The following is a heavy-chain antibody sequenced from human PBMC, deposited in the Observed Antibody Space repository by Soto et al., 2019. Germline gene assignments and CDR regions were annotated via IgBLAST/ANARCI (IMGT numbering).Heavy chain of an antibody. CDR3: ARDRGPSRSMLYFYGMDV. Sequence: GGSLRLSCAASGGSFSSYAMHWVRQAPGKGLEWVAVTSYDGSSKYYADSVNGRSTISRDNSKNTLYLQMNSLRGEDTALYYCARDRGPSRSMLYFYGMDVWGQGTTVTASS. V-gene: IGHV3-30*03. D-gene: IGHD3-10*02. J-gene: IGHJ6*02. CDR1: GGSFSSYA. CDR2: TSYDGSSK.